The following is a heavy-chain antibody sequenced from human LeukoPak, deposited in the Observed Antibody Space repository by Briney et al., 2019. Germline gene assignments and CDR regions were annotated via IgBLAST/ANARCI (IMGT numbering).Heavy chain of an antibody. D-gene: IGHD1-26*01. CDR2: IYYSGST. CDR3: ARDQRGSYNY. Sequence: SETLSLTCTVSGGSISSSSYYWGWIRQPPGKGLEWIGSIYYSGSTYYNPSLKSRVTISVDTSKNQFSLKLSSVTAVDTAVYYCARDQRGSYNYWGQGTLVTVSS. CDR1: GGSISSSSYY. V-gene: IGHV4-39*07. J-gene: IGHJ4*02.